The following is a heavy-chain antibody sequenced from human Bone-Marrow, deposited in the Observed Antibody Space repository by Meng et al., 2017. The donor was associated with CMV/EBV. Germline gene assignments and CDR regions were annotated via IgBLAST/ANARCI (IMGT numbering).Heavy chain of an antibody. V-gene: IGHV4-31*03. J-gene: IGHJ5*02. D-gene: IGHD2-2*01. CDR1: GGSISSGGYY. Sequence: SETLSLTCTVSGGSISSGGYYWSWIRQHPGKGLEWIGYIYYSGSTYYNPSLKSRVTISVDTSKNQFSLKLSSVTAADTAVYYCARDGPYCSSTSCSQHNWFDPWGQGNLVNVAS. CDR3: ARDGPYCSSTSCSQHNWFDP. CDR2: IYYSGST.